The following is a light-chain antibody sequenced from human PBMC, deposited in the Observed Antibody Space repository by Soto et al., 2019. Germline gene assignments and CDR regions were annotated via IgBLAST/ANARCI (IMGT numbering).Light chain of an antibody. CDR2: DVS. Sequence: QSVLTQPASVSGSPGQSITISCTGPSSDVGGYNYVSWYQQHPGKAPKLMIYDVSNRPSGVSNRFSGSKSGNTASLTISGLQAEDEADYYCSSYTSSSTPLCVFGTGP. V-gene: IGLV2-14*01. J-gene: IGLJ1*01. CDR3: SSYTSSSTPLCV. CDR1: SSDVGGYNY.